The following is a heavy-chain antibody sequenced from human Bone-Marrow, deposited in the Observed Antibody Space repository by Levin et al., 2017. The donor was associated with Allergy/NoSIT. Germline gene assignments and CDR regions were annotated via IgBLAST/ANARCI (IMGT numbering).Heavy chain of an antibody. J-gene: IGHJ4*02. Sequence: ASVKVSCKASGNTLISYDINWVRQATGQGLEWMGWMNPNNDDTGYAQKFQGRVTMTRNASISTAYMELSSLRSEDTAVYYCTRAMFDTTAYALLYWGQGSLVTVSS. V-gene: IGHV1-8*01. CDR1: GNTLISYD. D-gene: IGHD3-16*01. CDR2: MNPNNDDT. CDR3: TRAMFDTTAYALLY.